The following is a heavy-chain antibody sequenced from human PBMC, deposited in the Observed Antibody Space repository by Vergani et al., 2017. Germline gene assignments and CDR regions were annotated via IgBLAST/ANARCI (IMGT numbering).Heavy chain of an antibody. CDR1: GFTFSTYA. V-gene: IGHV3-23*01. Sequence: EVQLLESGGSLKQPGGSVRLSCAASGFTFSTYAMHWVRQAPGKGLEWVSSITGGGGSTYYEDSFKGRFIISRDNAKNSLYLQMNSLRAEDTAVYYCARDHDDNIIVHYYGIDVWGQGTTVTVSS. CDR2: ITGGGGST. CDR3: ARDHDDNIIVHYYGIDV. D-gene: IGHD2-15*01. J-gene: IGHJ6*02.